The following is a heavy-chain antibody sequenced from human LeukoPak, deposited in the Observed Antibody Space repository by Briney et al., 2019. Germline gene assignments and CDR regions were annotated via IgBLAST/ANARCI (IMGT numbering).Heavy chain of an antibody. CDR1: GGSISSYY. CDR3: ARRAYGSGNYPFDP. Sequence: SETLSLTCTVSGGSISSYYWSWIRQPPGKGLEWIGYIYYSGSTNYNPSLKSRVTISLDTSKNQFSLKLTSVTAADTAVYYCARRAYGSGNYPFDPWGQGTLVTVSS. CDR2: IYYSGST. D-gene: IGHD3-10*01. J-gene: IGHJ5*02. V-gene: IGHV4-59*08.